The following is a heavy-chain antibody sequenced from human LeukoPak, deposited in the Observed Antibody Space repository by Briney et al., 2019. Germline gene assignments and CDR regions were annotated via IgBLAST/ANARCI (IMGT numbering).Heavy chain of an antibody. CDR1: GYTFTSYY. CDR3: ARNDASGLDY. Sequence: ASVKVSCKASGYTFTSYYMHLVRQAPGQGLEWMGFINPSGGSTSYAQKFQGRVTMTRDTSTSTVYMELSSLRSEDTAVYYCARNDASGLDYWGQGTLVTVSS. J-gene: IGHJ4*02. D-gene: IGHD3-10*01. CDR2: INPSGGST. V-gene: IGHV1-46*03.